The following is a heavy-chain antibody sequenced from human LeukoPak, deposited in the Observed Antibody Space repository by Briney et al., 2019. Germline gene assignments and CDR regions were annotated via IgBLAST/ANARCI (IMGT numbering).Heavy chain of an antibody. J-gene: IGHJ6*02. CDR3: ARELGRSYYYYGMDV. V-gene: IGHV3-7*01. Sequence: GGSLRLSCVASGFTFSDYWLSWVRQAPGKGLEWVANMNRDGTERNYVDSMKGRITISRDNAKNSLYLQMNSLRVEDTAVYYCARELGRSYYYYGMDVWGQGTTVTVSS. CDR2: MNRDGTER. D-gene: IGHD3-3*02. CDR1: GFTFSDYW.